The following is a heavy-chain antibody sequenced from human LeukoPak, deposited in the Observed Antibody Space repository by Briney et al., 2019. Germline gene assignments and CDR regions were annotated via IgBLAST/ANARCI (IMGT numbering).Heavy chain of an antibody. D-gene: IGHD3-9*01. CDR3: YYDILTGYYNLPGD. Sequence: GASVKVSCKASGYTFTTYDINWVRQATGQGLEWMGWMNPKSGSTGYAQRFQGRVTMTSNTSITTAYMELSSLRSEDTAVYYCYYDILTGYYNLPGDWGQGTLVTVSS. J-gene: IGHJ4*02. CDR2: MNPKSGST. CDR1: GYTFTTYD. V-gene: IGHV1-8*01.